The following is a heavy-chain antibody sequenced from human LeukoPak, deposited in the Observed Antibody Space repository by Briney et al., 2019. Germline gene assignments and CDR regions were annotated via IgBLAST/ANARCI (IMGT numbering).Heavy chain of an antibody. V-gene: IGHV3-15*01. Sequence: GGSLRLSCAASGFTFSSYSMNWVRQAPGKGLEWVGRIKSKTDGGTTDYAAPVKGRFTISRDDSKNTLYLQMNSLKTEDTAVYYCTTDVLALWFGERDYWGQGTLVTVSS. CDR1: GFTFSSYS. D-gene: IGHD3-10*01. J-gene: IGHJ4*02. CDR3: TTDVLALWFGERDY. CDR2: IKSKTDGGTT.